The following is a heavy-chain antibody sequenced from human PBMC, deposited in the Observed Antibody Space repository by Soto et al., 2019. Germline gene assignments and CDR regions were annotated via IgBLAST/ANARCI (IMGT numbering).Heavy chain of an antibody. Sequence: QVQLQEAGPGLVKPSETLSLICTVSGDSIINHYWSWIRQPPGKGLEWIAYISHTVDTNYNPSLASRVTISLETSKNPFSLGLTSASAADTAVYYCARLAPPAVVVTYHSLDSWGRGTMVTVS. D-gene: IGHD2-21*02. J-gene: IGHJ3*01. CDR3: ARLAPPAVVVTYHSLDS. CDR1: GDSIINHY. V-gene: IGHV4-59*08. CDR2: ISHTVDT.